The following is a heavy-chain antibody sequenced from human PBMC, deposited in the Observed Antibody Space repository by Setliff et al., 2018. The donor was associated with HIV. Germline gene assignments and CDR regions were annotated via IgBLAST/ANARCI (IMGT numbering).Heavy chain of an antibody. J-gene: IGHJ1*01. CDR3: ATVLMVYAIGGRYFQH. Sequence: SETLSLTCTVSGGSISSSSYYWGWIRQPPGKGLEWTGSIYYSGSTYYNPSLKSRVTISVDTSKNQFSLKLSSVTAADTAVYYCATVLMVYAIGGRYFQHWGQGTLVTVSS. D-gene: IGHD2-8*01. CDR1: GGSISSSSYY. CDR2: IYYSGST. V-gene: IGHV4-39*01.